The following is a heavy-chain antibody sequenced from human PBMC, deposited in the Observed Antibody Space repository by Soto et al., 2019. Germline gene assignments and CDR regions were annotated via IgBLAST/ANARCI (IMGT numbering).Heavy chain of an antibody. CDR2: ISISSSTI. V-gene: IGHV3-48*01. Sequence: GGSLRLSCAASGFTFSSYSMNWVRQAPGKGLEWVSYISISSSTIYYADSVKGRFTISRDNAKNSLYLQMNSLRAEDTAVYYCARGPRAYCSSTSCQSKGRFGGMDVWGKGTTVTVSS. J-gene: IGHJ6*04. CDR1: GFTFSSYS. D-gene: IGHD2-2*01. CDR3: ARGPRAYCSSTSCQSKGRFGGMDV.